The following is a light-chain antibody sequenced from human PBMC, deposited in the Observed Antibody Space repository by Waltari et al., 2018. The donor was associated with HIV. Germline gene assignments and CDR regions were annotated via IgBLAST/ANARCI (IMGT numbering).Light chain of an antibody. CDR3: QHYNSYPWT. V-gene: IGKV1-5*03. CDR2: KAS. Sequence: DIQMTQSPSLLAASMGDRVTFTCRASQSVSNWLAWYQQKPGRAPKLLIYKASSLESGVPSRFSGSGSAAEFTLTISSLQPDDIATYYCQHYNSYPWTFGQGTKVEIK. CDR1: QSVSNW. J-gene: IGKJ1*01.